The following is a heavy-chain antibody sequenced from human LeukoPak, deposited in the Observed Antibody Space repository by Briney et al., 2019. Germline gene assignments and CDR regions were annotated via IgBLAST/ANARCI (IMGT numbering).Heavy chain of an antibody. V-gene: IGHV3-48*03. Sequence: GGSLSLFCVASGFTFIRYELNWVRQAPGKGLEWGSYISSSGDTKYYADSVKGRFTISRDNANTSVYLQMNSLRAEDTAVYYCAREDCTTGVCSPDYWGRGTLLAVSP. D-gene: IGHD2-8*01. CDR2: ISSSGDTK. CDR3: AREDCTTGVCSPDY. J-gene: IGHJ4*02. CDR1: GFTFIRYE.